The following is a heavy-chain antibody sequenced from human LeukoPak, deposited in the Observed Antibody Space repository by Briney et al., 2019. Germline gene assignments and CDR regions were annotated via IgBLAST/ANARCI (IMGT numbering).Heavy chain of an antibody. CDR3: ARSTGPTVVPVANDY. CDR2: ISYDGSNK. V-gene: IGHV3-30-3*01. D-gene: IGHD2-2*01. J-gene: IGHJ4*02. CDR1: GFTFSSYA. Sequence: PGGSLRLSCAASGFTFSSYAMHWVRQAPGKGLEWVAVISYDGSNKYYADSVKGRFTISRDNSKNTLYLQMNSLRAEDTAVYYCARSTGPTVVPVANDYGGRGTLAPV.